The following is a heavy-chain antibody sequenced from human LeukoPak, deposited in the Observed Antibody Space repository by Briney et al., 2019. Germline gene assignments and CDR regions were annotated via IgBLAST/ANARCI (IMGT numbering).Heavy chain of an antibody. CDR2: IYYSGST. CDR1: GGSLSSSSYY. Sequence: SETLALTCTVSGGSLSSSSYYWGWIRQPPGKGLEWIGSIYYSGSTYYNPSLKSRVTISVDTSKNQFSLKLSSVTAADTAVYYCATLSSSGWPLYYYYYMDVWGKGTTVTVSS. D-gene: IGHD6-19*01. CDR3: ATLSSSGWPLYYYYYMDV. V-gene: IGHV4-39*01. J-gene: IGHJ6*03.